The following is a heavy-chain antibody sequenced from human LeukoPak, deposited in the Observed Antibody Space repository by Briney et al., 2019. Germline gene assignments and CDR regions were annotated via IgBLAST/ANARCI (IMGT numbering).Heavy chain of an antibody. Sequence: GGSLRLSCAASGFTFSSYWMSWVRQAPGKGLEWVANIKQDGSEKYYVDSVKGRFTISRDNAKNSLYLQMNSLRAEDTAVYCCARVGYSSSWWDYYYYYMDVWGKGTTVTVSS. V-gene: IGHV3-7*01. J-gene: IGHJ6*03. CDR1: GFTFSSYW. D-gene: IGHD6-13*01. CDR3: ARVGYSSSWWDYYYYYMDV. CDR2: IKQDGSEK.